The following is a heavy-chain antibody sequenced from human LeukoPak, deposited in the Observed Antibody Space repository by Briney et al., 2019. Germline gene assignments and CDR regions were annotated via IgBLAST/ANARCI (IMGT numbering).Heavy chain of an antibody. CDR2: INSDASTT. CDR1: GFTFSNYW. CDR3: ARDYDYPWGSYRYDAFDV. V-gene: IGHV3-74*01. Sequence: GGSLRHSCAASGFTFSNYWMQWVRQAPGKELVWVSHINSDASTTTYADFVKGRFTISRDNAKNTLYLQMNSLGAEDTAVYYCARDYDYPWGSYRYDAFDVWGQGTVVTVSS. J-gene: IGHJ3*01. D-gene: IGHD3-16*02.